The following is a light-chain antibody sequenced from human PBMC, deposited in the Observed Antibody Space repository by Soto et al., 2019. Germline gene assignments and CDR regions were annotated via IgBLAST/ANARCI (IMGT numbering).Light chain of an antibody. CDR3: AAWDDSLNGHV. V-gene: IGLV1-44*01. Sequence: QSVLTQPPSASGTPGQRVTISCSGSSSNIGTNPVNWYQQLPGTAPKLPIYNNNQRPSGVPDRFTGSKSGTSASLAISGLQSEDEADYYCAAWDDSLNGHVFGTGTKVTVL. J-gene: IGLJ1*01. CDR2: NNN. CDR1: SSNIGTNP.